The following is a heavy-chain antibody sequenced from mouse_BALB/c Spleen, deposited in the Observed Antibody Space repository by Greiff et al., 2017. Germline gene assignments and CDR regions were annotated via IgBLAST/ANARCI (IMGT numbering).Heavy chain of an antibody. CDR2: ISYSGST. J-gene: IGHJ4*01. CDR3: ASTYGSLYAMDY. Sequence: VQLKESGPGLVKPSQSLSLTCTVTGYSITSDYAWNWIRQFPGNKLECMGYISYSGSTSYNPSLKSRISITRDTAKNQFFLQLNSVTTEDTATYYCASTYGSLYAMDYWGQGTSVTVSS. V-gene: IGHV3-2*02. CDR1: GYSITSDYA. D-gene: IGHD1-1*01.